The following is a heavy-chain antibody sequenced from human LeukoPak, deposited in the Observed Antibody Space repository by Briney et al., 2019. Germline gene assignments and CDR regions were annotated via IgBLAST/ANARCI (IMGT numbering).Heavy chain of an antibody. CDR3: AKGHGDYGGNYFNY. Sequence: PGGSLRLSCAASGFTFGSYAMSWVRQAPGKGLEWVSAISGGGDKTYSADFMKGRFTISRDNSKNTLYLQINNLRTEDTAVYFCAKGHGDYGGNYFNYWGQGTLVTVSS. CDR1: GFTFGSYA. J-gene: IGHJ4*02. V-gene: IGHV3-23*01. D-gene: IGHD4-17*01. CDR2: ISGGGDKT.